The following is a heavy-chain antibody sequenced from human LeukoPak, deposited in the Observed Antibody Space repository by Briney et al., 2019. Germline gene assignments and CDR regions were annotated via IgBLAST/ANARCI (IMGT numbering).Heavy chain of an antibody. CDR3: ARDGNAMVRGYAFEI. J-gene: IGHJ3*02. D-gene: IGHD3-10*01. Sequence: SETLSLTCSVSGDSISSGDYDWSWIRLPPGKGLEWIGYIYSSGSTYYNPSLKSRVTISVDTSKNQFSLKLSSVTAADTAVYYCARDGNAMVRGYAFEIWGQGTMVTVSS. CDR2: IYSSGST. V-gene: IGHV4-30-4*01. CDR1: GDSISSGDYD.